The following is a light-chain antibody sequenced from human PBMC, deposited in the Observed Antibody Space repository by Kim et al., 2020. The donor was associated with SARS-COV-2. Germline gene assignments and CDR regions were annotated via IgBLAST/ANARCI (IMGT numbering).Light chain of an antibody. V-gene: IGLV1-44*01. Sequence: GRRFTIACSGSSSNIGSNTVNWYQQRPGTAPKLLIYSNNQRPSGVPDRFSGSKSGTSASLAISGLQSEDEADYYCAAWDDSLNGVVFGGGTQLTVL. CDR1: SSNIGSNT. CDR2: SNN. J-gene: IGLJ2*01. CDR3: AAWDDSLNGVV.